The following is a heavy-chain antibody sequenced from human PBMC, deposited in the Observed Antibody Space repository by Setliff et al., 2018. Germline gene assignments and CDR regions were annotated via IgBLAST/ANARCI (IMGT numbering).Heavy chain of an antibody. Sequence: KTSETLSLTCTVSGDSMSSAKYYWSWIRQSAGKGLECIGRIYTDGGTKYNPSLNSRVTLSIDTSKNQFSLRLSSVTAADTAVYFCARVTGFLYMDVWGKGTTVTVSS. D-gene: IGHD3-3*01. J-gene: IGHJ6*03. CDR2: IYTDGGT. CDR1: GDSMSSAKYY. V-gene: IGHV4-61*02. CDR3: ARVTGFLYMDV.